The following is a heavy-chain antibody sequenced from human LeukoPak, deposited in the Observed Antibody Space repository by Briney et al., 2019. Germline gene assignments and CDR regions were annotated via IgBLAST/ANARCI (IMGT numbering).Heavy chain of an antibody. CDR3: AREDDSSGYYFDY. V-gene: IGHV4-59*01. J-gene: IGHJ4*02. CDR2: IYYSGST. D-gene: IGHD3-22*01. Sequence: PSETLSLTCTVSGGSISSYYWSWLRQPPGKGLEWIGYIYYSGSTNYNPSLKSRVTISVDTSKNQFSLKLSSVTAADTAVYYCAREDDSSGYYFDYWGQGTLVTVSS. CDR1: GGSISSYY.